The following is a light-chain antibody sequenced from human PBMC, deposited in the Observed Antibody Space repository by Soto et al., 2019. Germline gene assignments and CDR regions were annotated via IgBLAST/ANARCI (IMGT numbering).Light chain of an antibody. Sequence: QLVLTQSPSASASLGASVKLTCTLSSGHNNYAIAWHQQQPEKGPRYLMKLNSDGSHSKGDWIPDRFSGSSSGAERHLTSSSLQSEDEADYYCQTWGTAIHAVVFGGGTKLTVL. CDR1: SGHNNYA. J-gene: IGLJ2*01. V-gene: IGLV4-69*01. CDR3: QTWGTAIHAVV. CDR2: LNSDGSH.